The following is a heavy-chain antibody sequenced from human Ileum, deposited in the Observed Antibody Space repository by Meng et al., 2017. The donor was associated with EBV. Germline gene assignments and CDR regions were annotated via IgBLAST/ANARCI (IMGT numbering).Heavy chain of an antibody. J-gene: IGHJ4*02. CDR3: ARASRVLGGFDY. CDR2: INTSVGYT. Sequence: QVQLVPSGAEVQKPGASVKVSCKASGYTFTNYYMHWVRQAPGQGLEWMGIINTSVGYTSHAQKFQGRVTMTRDTSTSTVHMEVSSLRSADTAVYYCARASRVLGGFDYWGQGTMVTVSS. CDR1: GYTFTNYY. D-gene: IGHD3-16*01. V-gene: IGHV1-46*01.